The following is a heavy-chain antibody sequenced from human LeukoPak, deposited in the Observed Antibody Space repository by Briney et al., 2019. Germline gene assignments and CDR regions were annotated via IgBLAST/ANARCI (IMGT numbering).Heavy chain of an antibody. CDR1: GYTFTGYS. Sequence: GASVKVSCKASGYTFTGYSMHWVRQAPGQGLEWMGWINPNSGGTNYAQRFQGRVTMTRDTSISTAYMGLSRLRSDDTAVYYCAADGYNSRRFFDYWGQGTLVTVSS. CDR3: AADGYNSRRFFDY. V-gene: IGHV1-2*02. J-gene: IGHJ4*02. D-gene: IGHD5-24*01. CDR2: INPNSGGT.